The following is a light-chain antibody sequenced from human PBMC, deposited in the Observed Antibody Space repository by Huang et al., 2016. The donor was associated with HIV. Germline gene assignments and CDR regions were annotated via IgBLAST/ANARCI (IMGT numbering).Light chain of an antibody. CDR1: QSVFKK. CDR2: GSS. Sequence: ENLMTQSPSTLSVSPGESATLSCRASQSVFKKLAWYQQKPGQPPKLLIYGSSTRAAGTPSRFSGSASRTYFTLTISSLQSEDSAVYYCQKYNTSPRTFGQGTKVEV. CDR3: QKYNTSPRT. V-gene: IGKV3-15*01. J-gene: IGKJ1*01.